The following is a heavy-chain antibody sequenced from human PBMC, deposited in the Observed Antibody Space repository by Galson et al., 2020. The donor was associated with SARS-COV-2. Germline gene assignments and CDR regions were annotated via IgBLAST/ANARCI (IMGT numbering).Heavy chain of an antibody. CDR1: GFTFSSYW. CDR3: ARGLPVRFLDAFDI. J-gene: IGHJ3*02. Sequence: GESLKISCAASGFTFSSYWMSWVRQAPGKGLEWVANIKQDGSEKYYVDSVKGRFTISRDNAKNSLYLQMNSLRAEDTAVYYCARGLPVRFLDAFDIWGQGTMVTVSS. CDR2: IKQDGSEK. V-gene: IGHV3-7*01. D-gene: IGHD3-3*01.